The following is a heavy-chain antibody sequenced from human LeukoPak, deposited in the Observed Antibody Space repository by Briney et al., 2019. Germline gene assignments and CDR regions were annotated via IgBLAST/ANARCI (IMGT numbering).Heavy chain of an antibody. J-gene: IGHJ5*02. D-gene: IGHD5-24*01. Sequence: GGSLRLSCAASGFTISSYSMNWVRQAPGKGLEWVSSISSSSSYIYYADSVKGQFTISRDNAKNSLYLQMNSLRAEDTGVYYCARGQMATIYNWFDPWGQGPLVTVPS. CDR1: GFTISSYS. CDR2: ISSSSSYI. V-gene: IGHV3-21*01. CDR3: ARGQMATIYNWFDP.